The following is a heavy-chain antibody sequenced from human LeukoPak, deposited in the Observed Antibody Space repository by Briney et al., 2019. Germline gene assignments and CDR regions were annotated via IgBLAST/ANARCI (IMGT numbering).Heavy chain of an antibody. J-gene: IGHJ4*02. Sequence: PGGSLRLSCAASGFTSSSYSMNWVRQAPGKGLEWVSYISSGRNYIFYADSVKGRFTISRDNDKNSLYLQMNSLRAEDTAVYYCARVPYYYDSSGYYGEGFDYWGQGTLVTVSS. CDR3: ARVPYYYDSSGYYGEGFDY. D-gene: IGHD3-22*01. V-gene: IGHV3-21*01. CDR1: GFTSSSYS. CDR2: ISSGRNYI.